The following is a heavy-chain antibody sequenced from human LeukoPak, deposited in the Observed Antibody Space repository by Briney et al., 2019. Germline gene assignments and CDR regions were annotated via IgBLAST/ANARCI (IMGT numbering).Heavy chain of an antibody. CDR1: GGTFSSYA. CDR3: ARGMGPPGDFWSGYPKYYFDY. V-gene: IGHV1-69*13. D-gene: IGHD3-3*01. CDR2: IIPILGTA. Sequence: ASVKVSCKASGGTFSSYAISWVRQAPGQGLEWMGGIIPILGTANYAQKFQGRVTITADESTSTAYMELSSLRSEDTAVYYCARGMGPPGDFWSGYPKYYFDYWGQGTLVTVSS. J-gene: IGHJ4*02.